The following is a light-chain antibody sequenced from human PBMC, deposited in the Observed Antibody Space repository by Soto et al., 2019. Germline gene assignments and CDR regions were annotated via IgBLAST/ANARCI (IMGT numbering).Light chain of an antibody. V-gene: IGKV1-39*01. CDR2: TAS. CDR1: QTIRKY. CDR3: QQSYTTPYT. J-gene: IGKJ2*01. Sequence: DIQMTQSPSSLSASVGDRVTITCRASQTIRKYLNWYQQKPGKAPNLLIYTASSLQSGVPSSFSGSGSGTDFTLTISSLQPEEFATYYCQQSYTTPYTFGQGTQLVI.